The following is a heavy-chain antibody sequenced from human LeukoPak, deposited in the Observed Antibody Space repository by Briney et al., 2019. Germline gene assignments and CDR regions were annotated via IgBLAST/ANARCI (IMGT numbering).Heavy chain of an antibody. CDR1: GFTFSDYY. V-gene: IGHV3-11*01. J-gene: IGHJ4*02. D-gene: IGHD5-18*01. CDR3: AKESLRGHSYGFDN. Sequence: PGGSLRLSCAASGFTFSDYYMSWIRQAPGKGLEWVSYISSSGSTIYYADSVRGRFTISRDNSKNTLYLQMNSLRAGDTALYYCAKESLRGHSYGFDNWGQGTLVTVSS. CDR2: ISSSGSTI.